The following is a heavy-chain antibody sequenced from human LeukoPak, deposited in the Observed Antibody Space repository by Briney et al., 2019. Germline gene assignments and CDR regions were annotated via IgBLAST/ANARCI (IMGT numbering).Heavy chain of an antibody. CDR3: AREYSGFDY. Sequence: SETLSLTCTVSGDPISSYSDYTNYKWTWIRQPPGKGLEWIGYVYYSGSINYNPSLTSRVTISVDTSKNQFFLTVNSVTAADTAVYYCAREYSGFDYWGQGTLVTVSS. D-gene: IGHD5-12*01. J-gene: IGHJ4*02. V-gene: IGHV4-61*01. CDR1: GDPISSYSDY. CDR2: VYYSGSI.